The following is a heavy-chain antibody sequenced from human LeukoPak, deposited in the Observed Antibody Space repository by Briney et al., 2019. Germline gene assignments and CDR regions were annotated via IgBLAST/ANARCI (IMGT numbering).Heavy chain of an antibody. J-gene: IGHJ4*02. Sequence: GGSLRLSCAASGFTFSSYGMHWVRQAPGKGLEWVAFIRYDGSNKYYADSVKGRFTIPRDNSKNTLYLQMNSLRAEDTAVYYCAKGMAARPGYFDYWGQGTLVTVSS. V-gene: IGHV3-30*02. CDR2: IRYDGSNK. CDR3: AKGMAARPGYFDY. D-gene: IGHD6-6*01. CDR1: GFTFSSYG.